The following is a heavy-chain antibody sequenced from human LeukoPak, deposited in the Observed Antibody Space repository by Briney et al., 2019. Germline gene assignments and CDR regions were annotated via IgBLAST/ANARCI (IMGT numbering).Heavy chain of an antibody. V-gene: IGHV3-15*01. CDR2: IKRKSDGGTT. CDR3: TTELDVRPNHY. D-gene: IGHD1-14*01. J-gene: IGHJ4*02. Sequence: GGSLRLSCAASGFTFSSYGMSWVRQAPGKGLEWVGRIKRKSDGGTTDYAAPVKGRFTISRDDSKNTLYLQMNSLKSEDTAVYYCTTELDVRPNHYWGQGTLVTVSS. CDR1: GFTFSSYG.